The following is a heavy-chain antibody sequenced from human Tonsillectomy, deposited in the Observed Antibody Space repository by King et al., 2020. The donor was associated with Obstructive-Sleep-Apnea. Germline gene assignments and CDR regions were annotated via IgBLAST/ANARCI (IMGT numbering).Heavy chain of an antibody. CDR2: IYHSGSN. D-gene: IGHD3-3*01. J-gene: IGHJ3*02. CDR3: AIFRDTIFGVVTLPDAFDI. Sequence: LQLQESGSGLVKPSQTLSLTCAVSGGSISSGGYSWSWIRQPPGKGLEWIGYIYHSGSNYYNPSLKSRVTISVDRSKNQISLKLTSVTAADTAVYYCAIFRDTIFGVVTLPDAFDIWGQGTMVTVSS. CDR1: GGSISSGGYS. V-gene: IGHV4-30-2*01.